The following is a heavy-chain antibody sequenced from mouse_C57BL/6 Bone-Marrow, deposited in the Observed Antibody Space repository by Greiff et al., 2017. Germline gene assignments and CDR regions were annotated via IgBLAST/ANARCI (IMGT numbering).Heavy chain of an antibody. CDR3: TPLYCYGSSYDY. CDR1: GFNIKDDY. D-gene: IGHD1-1*01. Sequence: EVQLQQSGAELVRPGASVKLSCTASGFNIKDDYMHWVKQRPEQGLEWIGWIDPENGDTEYAPKFQGKATITADTSSNTAYLQLSSLTSEDTAVYYCTPLYCYGSSYDYWGQGTTLTVSS. CDR2: IDPENGDT. V-gene: IGHV14-4*01. J-gene: IGHJ2*01.